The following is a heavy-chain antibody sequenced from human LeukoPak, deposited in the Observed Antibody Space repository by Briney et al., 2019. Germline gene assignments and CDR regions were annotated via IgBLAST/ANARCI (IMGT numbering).Heavy chain of an antibody. CDR1: GFTFSSYA. CDR3: ARLRTVAGYFDY. CDR2: ISGSGGST. Sequence: GGSLRLSCAASGFTFSSYAMSWVRQAPGKGLEWVSAISGSGGSTYYADSVKGRFTISRDNAKNSLYLQMNSLRAEDTAVYYCARLRTVAGYFDYWGQGTLVTVSS. J-gene: IGHJ4*02. V-gene: IGHV3-23*01. D-gene: IGHD6-19*01.